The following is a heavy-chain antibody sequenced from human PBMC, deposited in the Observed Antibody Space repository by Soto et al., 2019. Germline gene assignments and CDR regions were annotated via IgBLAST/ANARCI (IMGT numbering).Heavy chain of an antibody. CDR1: GYTFTSYD. D-gene: IGHD1-26*01. J-gene: IGHJ4*02. V-gene: IGHV1-46*03. Sequence: GASVKVSCKASGYTFTSYDINWVRQAPGQGLEWMGIINPSGGSTSYAQKFQGRVTMTRDTSTSTVYMELSSLRSEDTAVYYCARAPPVLLVLHLDYWGQGTLVTVSS. CDR3: ARAPPVLLVLHLDY. CDR2: INPSGGST.